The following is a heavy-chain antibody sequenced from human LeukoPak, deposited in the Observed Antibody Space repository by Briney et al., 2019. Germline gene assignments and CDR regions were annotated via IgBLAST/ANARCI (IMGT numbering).Heavy chain of an antibody. Sequence: PSETLSLTCTVSGGSISSYYWSWIRQPPGKGLEWIGYIYYSGSTNYNPSLKSRVTISVDTSKNQFSLKLSSVTAADTAVYYCARVFSYYYDSSGYFDYWGQGTLVTVSS. CDR1: GGSISSYY. V-gene: IGHV4-59*01. J-gene: IGHJ4*02. CDR2: IYYSGST. D-gene: IGHD3-22*01. CDR3: ARVFSYYYDSSGYFDY.